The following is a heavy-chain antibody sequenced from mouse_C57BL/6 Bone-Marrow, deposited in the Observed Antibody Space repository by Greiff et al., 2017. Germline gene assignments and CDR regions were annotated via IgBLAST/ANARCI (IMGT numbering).Heavy chain of an antibody. Sequence: VKLQESGPGLVKPSQSLSITCTVSGFSLTSYGVHWVRQSPGKGLEWLGVIWRGGSTDYNAAFMSRLSITKDNSKSQVFFKMNSLQADDTAIYYCAKNYYGPNWYVDVWGTGTTVTVSS. CDR1: GFSLTSYG. CDR2: IWRGGST. J-gene: IGHJ1*03. CDR3: AKNYYGPNWYVDV. V-gene: IGHV2-5*01. D-gene: IGHD1-1*01.